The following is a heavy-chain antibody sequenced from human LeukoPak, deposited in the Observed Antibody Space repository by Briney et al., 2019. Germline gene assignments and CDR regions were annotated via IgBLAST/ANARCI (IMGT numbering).Heavy chain of an antibody. D-gene: IGHD1-1*01. Sequence: PGRSLRLSCADSGFTFSSYGMHWVRQAPGKGLEWVAVISYDGSNKYYADSVKGRFTISRDNSKNTLYLQMNSLRAEDTAVYYCAKTRGKPNVQWNDYYFDYWGQGTLVTVSS. CDR3: AKTRGKPNVQWNDYYFDY. CDR1: GFTFSSYG. V-gene: IGHV3-30*18. CDR2: ISYDGSNK. J-gene: IGHJ4*02.